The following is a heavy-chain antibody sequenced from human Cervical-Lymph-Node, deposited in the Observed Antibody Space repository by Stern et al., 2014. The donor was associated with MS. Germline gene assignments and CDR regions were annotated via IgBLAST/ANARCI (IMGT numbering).Heavy chain of an antibody. CDR3: ARGATINDFDF. J-gene: IGHJ4*02. Sequence: VQLVESGPGLVKPSQTVSLTCTVSGASVSSSGYYWSCIRQHPGKGLAGIGYIYYTGSTYYNPSLKSRVTISLDTSKNRFSLRLSSVTAADTAVYFCARGATINDFDFWGQGTLVTVSS. CDR2: IYYTGST. V-gene: IGHV4-31*03. D-gene: IGHD5-12*01. CDR1: GASVSSSGYY.